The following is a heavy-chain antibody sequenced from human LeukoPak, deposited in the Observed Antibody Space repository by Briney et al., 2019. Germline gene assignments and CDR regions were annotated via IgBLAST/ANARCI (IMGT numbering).Heavy chain of an antibody. V-gene: IGHV3-23*01. D-gene: IGHD3-9*01. CDR2: MSSSDDGR. CDR3: AKVGELRYFEWSPDY. J-gene: IGHJ4*02. Sequence: PGGSLRLSCATSGFSFSSYAMSWVRQAPGKGLEWVSAMSSSDDGRYYAASVRGRFTISRDTSRSTLYLQMISLRADDTAVYYCAKVGELRYFEWSPDYWGQGTLLTVSS. CDR1: GFSFSSYA.